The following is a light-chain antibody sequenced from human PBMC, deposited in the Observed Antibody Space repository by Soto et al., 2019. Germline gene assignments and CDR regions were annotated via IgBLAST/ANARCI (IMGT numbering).Light chain of an antibody. Sequence: QSALTQPASVSGSPGQSITISCTGTSSDVGAYNYVSWYQQHPGKAPKLIIYDVSNRPSGVSNRFSGSKSGNTASLTISGLQTEDEADYYCSSYTSGSTDVLFGGGTKLTVL. CDR1: SSDVGAYNY. CDR3: SSYTSGSTDVL. J-gene: IGLJ2*01. CDR2: DVS. V-gene: IGLV2-14*03.